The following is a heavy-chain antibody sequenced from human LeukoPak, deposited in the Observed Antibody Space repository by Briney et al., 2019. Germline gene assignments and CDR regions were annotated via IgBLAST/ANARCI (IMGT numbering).Heavy chain of an antibody. J-gene: IGHJ5*02. CDR3: ARDLRYSSSRMNWFDP. V-gene: IGHV1-2*02. CDR2: INPNSGGT. CDR1: GYTFTGYY. Sequence: GASVKVSCKASGYTFTGYYMHWVRQAPGQGLEWMGWINPNSGGTNYAQKFQGRVTMTRDTSISTAYMELSRLRSDDTAVYYCARDLRYSSSRMNWFDPWGQGTLVTVSS. D-gene: IGHD6-13*01.